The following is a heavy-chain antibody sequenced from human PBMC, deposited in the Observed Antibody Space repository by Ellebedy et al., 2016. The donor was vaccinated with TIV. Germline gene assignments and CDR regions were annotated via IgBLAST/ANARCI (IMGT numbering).Heavy chain of an antibody. V-gene: IGHV3-43D*03. CDR2: ITWDGGDA. CDR1: GFTLDDYV. CDR3: AKDSRGIDNGGLYFDH. Sequence: GESLKISCAASGFTLDDYVLHWVRQPPGQGLEWVSAITWDGGDAYYADSVKGRFTISRDNSKNSLYLQMNSLKTADTALYYCAKDSRGIDNGGLYFDHWGHGTLVTVSS. J-gene: IGHJ4*01. D-gene: IGHD4-23*01.